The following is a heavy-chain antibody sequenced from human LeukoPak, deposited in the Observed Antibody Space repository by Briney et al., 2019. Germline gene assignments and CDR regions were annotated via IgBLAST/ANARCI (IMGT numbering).Heavy chain of an antibody. CDR2: ISGIGVAT. CDR1: GFTFGSYA. CDR3: AKRAVTTFSSGFHY. J-gene: IGHJ4*02. D-gene: IGHD4-17*01. V-gene: IGHV3-23*01. Sequence: GGSLRLSCAASGFTFGSYAMTWVRQAPGKGLEWVSVISGIGVATYYADSVKGRFTISGDNSKNTLYLQMNSLRAEDTAVYYCAKRAVTTFSSGFHYWGQGTLVTVSS.